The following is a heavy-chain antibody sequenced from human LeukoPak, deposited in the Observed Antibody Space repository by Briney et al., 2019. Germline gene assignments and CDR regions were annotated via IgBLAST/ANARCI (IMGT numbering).Heavy chain of an antibody. V-gene: IGHV3-74*01. CDR2: INTDGSVT. J-gene: IGHJ4*02. Sequence: GGSLRLSCAASGFTFTSYWMHWVRQAPGKGLVWVSQINTDGSVTTYADSVKGRFTISRDNAKNTLYLQMNSLRAEDTAVYYCARWTYASDGSGYWGQGTLVTVSS. CDR3: ARWTYASDGSGY. CDR1: GFTFTSYW. D-gene: IGHD3-16*01.